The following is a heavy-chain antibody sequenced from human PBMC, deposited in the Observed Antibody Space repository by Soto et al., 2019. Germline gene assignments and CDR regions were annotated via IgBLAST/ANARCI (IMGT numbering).Heavy chain of an antibody. J-gene: IGHJ6*02. CDR2: IDPSDSYT. CDR1: GYSFTSYW. D-gene: IGHD2-2*01. CDR3: ASAVSDIVVVTDAINEYYYYGMDV. Sequence: GESLKISCKGSGYSFTSYWISWVRQMPGKGLEWMGRIDPSDSYTNYSPSFQGHVTISADKSISTAYLQWSSLKASDTAMYYCASAVSDIVVVTDAINEYYYYGMDVWGQGTTVTVSS. V-gene: IGHV5-10-1*01.